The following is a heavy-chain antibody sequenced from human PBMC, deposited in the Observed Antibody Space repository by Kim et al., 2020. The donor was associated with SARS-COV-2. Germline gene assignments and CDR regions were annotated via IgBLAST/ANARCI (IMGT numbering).Heavy chain of an antibody. D-gene: IGHD2-21*01. CDR1: GYTFTTYY. CDR3: AREPARLLYFDS. V-gene: IGHV1-46*01. J-gene: IGHJ4*02. CDR2: IVPSGGTI. Sequence: DSVKVSCKASGYTFTTYYMHWLRQAPGQGLEWMGMIVPSGGTINYAQRFQGRVTMTRDTSTSTVYLELSSLRSADTAMYYCAREPARLLYFDSWGQGTLV.